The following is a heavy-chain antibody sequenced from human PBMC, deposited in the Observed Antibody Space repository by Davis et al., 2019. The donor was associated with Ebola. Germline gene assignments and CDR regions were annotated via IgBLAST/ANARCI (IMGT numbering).Heavy chain of an antibody. CDR3: ARDRVCSGATCYAYFDF. CDR2: INPNSGDT. CDR1: GYTFTGYY. D-gene: IGHD2-15*01. V-gene: IGHV1-2*04. Sequence: AASVKVSCKASGYTFTGYYIHWLRQAPGHGLEWMGWINPNSGDTKYSQKFQGWVTMTRDTPISTAYMELNRLTSDDTAVYYCARDRVCSGATCYAYFDFWGQGTLVTVSS. J-gene: IGHJ4*02.